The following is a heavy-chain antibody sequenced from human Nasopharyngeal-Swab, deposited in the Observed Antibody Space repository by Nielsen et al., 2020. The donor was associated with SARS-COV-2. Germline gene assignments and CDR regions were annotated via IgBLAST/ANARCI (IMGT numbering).Heavy chain of an antibody. CDR3: AKDSFRGSYFDY. D-gene: IGHD1-26*01. J-gene: IGHJ4*02. V-gene: IGHV3-23*01. CDR2: ISGSGGST. CDR1: GFTFSSYA. Sequence: GGSLRLSCAASGFTFSSYAMSWVRPAPGKGLEWVSAISGSGGSTYYADSVKGRFTISRDNSKNTLYLQMNSLRAEDTAVYYCAKDSFRGSYFDYWGQGTLVTVSS.